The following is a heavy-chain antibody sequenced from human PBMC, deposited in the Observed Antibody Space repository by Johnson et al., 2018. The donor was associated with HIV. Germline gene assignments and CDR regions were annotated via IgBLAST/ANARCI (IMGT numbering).Heavy chain of an antibody. CDR1: GFSFSDYY. CDR3: ARDAASCGGWAAFDI. V-gene: IGHV3-11*01. D-gene: IGHD2-21*01. Sequence: QVQLVESGGGLVKPGGSLRLSCAASGFSFSDYYMSCIRQAPGRGLEWVSYIRGSGSTIYYADSVKGRFTISRDNAKNALYLQMKSLRAEDPAVYYCARDAASCGGWAAFDIWGQGTMVTVSS. J-gene: IGHJ3*02. CDR2: IRGSGSTI.